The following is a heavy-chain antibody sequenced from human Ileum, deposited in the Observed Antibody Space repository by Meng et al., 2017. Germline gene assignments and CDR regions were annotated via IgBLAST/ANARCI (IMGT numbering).Heavy chain of an antibody. V-gene: IGHV3-23*01. CDR3: ARLLLLGIIDY. J-gene: IGHJ4*02. CDR1: GFTFTTYA. CDR2: ISRDAGTT. Sequence: EVQRLESGGNWEQPGGSLRLACAASGFTFTTYAMSWVRQVPGKGLEWLSTISRDAGTTYYADSVKGRFTISRDNSDNTLYLQMSSLTAADTALYYCARLLLLGIIDYWGQGTLVTVSS. D-gene: IGHD2/OR15-2a*01.